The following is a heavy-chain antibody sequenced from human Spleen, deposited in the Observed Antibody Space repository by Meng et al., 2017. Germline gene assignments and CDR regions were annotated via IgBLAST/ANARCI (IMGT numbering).Heavy chain of an antibody. CDR1: GFTVSHNY. D-gene: IGHD4-17*01. CDR3: ARVYYGDYYFDY. Sequence: GESLKISCAASGFTVSHNYMSWVRQAPGKGLEWVAVISYDGSNKYYADSVKGRFTISRDNSKNTLYLQMNSLRAEDTAVYYCARVYYGDYYFDYWGQGTLVTVSS. V-gene: IGHV3-30*03. CDR2: ISYDGSNK. J-gene: IGHJ4*02.